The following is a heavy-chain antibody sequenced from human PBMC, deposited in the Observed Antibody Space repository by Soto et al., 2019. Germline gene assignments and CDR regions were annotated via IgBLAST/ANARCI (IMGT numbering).Heavy chain of an antibody. V-gene: IGHV4-34*01. D-gene: IGHD6-13*01. CDR3: ARGAPINSSSLYYFDY. J-gene: IGHJ4*02. CDR1: GGSFSGYY. Sequence: SETLSLTCAVSGGSFSGYYWSWIRQPPGKGLEWIGEINHSGSTNYNPSLKSRVTISVDTSKNQFSLKLSSVTAADTAVYYCARGAPINSSSLYYFDYWGQGTLVTVSS. CDR2: INHSGST.